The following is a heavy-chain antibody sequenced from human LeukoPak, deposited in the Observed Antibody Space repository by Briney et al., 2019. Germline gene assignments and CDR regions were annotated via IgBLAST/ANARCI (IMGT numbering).Heavy chain of an antibody. CDR1: EFTFSHYG. J-gene: IGHJ4*02. V-gene: IGHV3-30*03. Sequence: GGSLRLSCAASEFTFSHYGMHWVRQAPGKGLEWVALISYHGSDKYYTDSVKGRFTVSRDNSKNTLYLQMDSLRPEDTAVYYCARGVYYDDSDYHPSFDYWGQGILVTVSS. D-gene: IGHD3-16*01. CDR3: ARGVYYDDSDYHPSFDY. CDR2: ISYHGSDK.